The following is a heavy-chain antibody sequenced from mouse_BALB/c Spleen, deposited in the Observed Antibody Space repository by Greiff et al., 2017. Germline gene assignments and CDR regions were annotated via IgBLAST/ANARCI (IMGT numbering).Heavy chain of an antibody. CDR2: IWGDGST. CDR1: GFSLTGYG. V-gene: IGHV2-6-7*01. Sequence: VKLMESGPGLVAPSQSLSITCTVSGFSLTGYGVNWVRQPPGKGLEWLGMIWGDGSTDYNSALNSRLSISKDNSKSQVFLKMNSLQANDTAIYYCARAGTEYYAMDYWGQGTSVTVAS. J-gene: IGHJ4*01. D-gene: IGHD3-3*01. CDR3: ARAGTEYYAMDY.